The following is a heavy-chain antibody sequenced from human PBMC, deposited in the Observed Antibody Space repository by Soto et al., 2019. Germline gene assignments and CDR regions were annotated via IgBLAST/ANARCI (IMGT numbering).Heavy chain of an antibody. CDR1: GFTFGDYA. J-gene: IGHJ4*02. D-gene: IGHD6-19*01. Sequence: GGSLRLSCAAPGFTFGDYAMQWVRQAPGKGLEWVSAISWNSGSIDYADSVKGRFTISRDNAKNSLYLQMNSLRAEDTALYYCAKSHNTSGWYVTTDYWGQGTRVTVSS. CDR2: ISWNSGSI. V-gene: IGHV3-9*01. CDR3: AKSHNTSGWYVTTDY.